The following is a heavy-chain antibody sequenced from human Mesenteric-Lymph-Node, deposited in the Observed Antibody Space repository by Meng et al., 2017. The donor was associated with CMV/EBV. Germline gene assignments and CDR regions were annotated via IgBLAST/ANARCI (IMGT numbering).Heavy chain of an antibody. V-gene: IGHV1-69*05. J-gene: IGHJ4*02. CDR2: IIPIFGTA. CDR1: GGTVSSYA. CDR3: ARDEAMVRGVGDY. Sequence: KASGGTVSSYAISWVRQAPGQGLEWMGGIIPIFGTANYAQKLQGRVTMTTDTSTSTAYMELRSLRSDDTAVYYCARDEAMVRGVGDYWGQGTLVTVSS. D-gene: IGHD3-10*01.